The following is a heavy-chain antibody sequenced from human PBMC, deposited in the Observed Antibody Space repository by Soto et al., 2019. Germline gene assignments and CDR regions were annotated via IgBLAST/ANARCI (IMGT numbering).Heavy chain of an antibody. V-gene: IGHV4-61*01. Sequence: NPSETLSLTCTVSGGSVSSGSYYWSWIRQPPGKGLEWIGYIYYSGSTNYNPSLKSRVTISVDTSKNQFSLRLSSVTAADTAVYYCARGQIDWFDTWGQGTLVTVSS. CDR1: GGSVSSGSYY. D-gene: IGHD2-21*01. CDR3: ARGQIDWFDT. CDR2: IYYSGST. J-gene: IGHJ5*02.